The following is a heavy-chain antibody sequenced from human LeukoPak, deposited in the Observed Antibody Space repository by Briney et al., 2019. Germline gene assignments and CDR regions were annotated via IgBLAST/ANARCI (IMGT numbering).Heavy chain of an antibody. CDR1: GYTFTGYY. J-gene: IGHJ5*02. Sequence: ASVKVSCKASGYTFTGYYMHWVRQAPGQGLEWMGIINPSGGSTSYAQKLQGRVTMTTDTSTSTAYMELRSLRSDDAAVYYCARDITIFESGFDPWGQGTLVTVSS. CDR3: ARDITIFESGFDP. CDR2: INPSGGST. D-gene: IGHD3-3*01. V-gene: IGHV1-46*01.